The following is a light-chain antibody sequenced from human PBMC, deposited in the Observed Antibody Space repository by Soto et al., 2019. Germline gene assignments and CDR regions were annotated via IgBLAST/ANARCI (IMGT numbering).Light chain of an antibody. CDR3: SSYTSTSPPVL. J-gene: IGLJ1*01. CDR1: SSDIGDYNF. CDR2: GVS. Sequence: QSALTQPASVSGSPAQSSTISCTGSSSDIGDYNFVSWYQQHPGKAPKLMIYGVSLRPSGVSDRFSGSKSGNTASLTISGLQADYEAHYYCSSYTSTSPPVLFGTGTKLTVL. V-gene: IGLV2-14*01.